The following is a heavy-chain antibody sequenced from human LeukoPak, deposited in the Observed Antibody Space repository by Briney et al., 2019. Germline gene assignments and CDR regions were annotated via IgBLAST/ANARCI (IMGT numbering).Heavy chain of an antibody. CDR3: VRDRWPGLGDF. CDR1: GLIVSENY. Sequence: GGSLRLSCAASGLIVSENYMSWVRQAPGKGLEWVSTVYSGGLTFYADPVKGRFTIPRDNSKNTLYLQMSSLRAEDTAVYYCVRDRWPGLGDFWGQGTTVTVSS. V-gene: IGHV3-66*01. J-gene: IGHJ6*02. D-gene: IGHD6-19*01. CDR2: VYSGGLT.